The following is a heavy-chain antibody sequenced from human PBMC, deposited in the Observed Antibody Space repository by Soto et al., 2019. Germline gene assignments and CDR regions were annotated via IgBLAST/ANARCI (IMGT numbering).Heavy chain of an antibody. CDR2: IYPGDSDT. CDR3: ARPFDTSGWYDH. V-gene: IGHV5-51*01. J-gene: IGHJ5*02. Sequence: GDPVKLSWKCSGCSCITYGIALKRPMPGKGLECMGIIYPGDSDTRYSPSFQGQVTISADKSINTAYLQWSSLKASDSAIYYCARPFDTSGWYDHWGQGTLGTVSS. D-gene: IGHD6-19*01. CDR1: GCSCITYG.